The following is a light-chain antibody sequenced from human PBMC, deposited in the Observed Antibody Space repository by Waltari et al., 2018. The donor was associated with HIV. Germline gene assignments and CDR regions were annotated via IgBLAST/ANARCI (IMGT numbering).Light chain of an antibody. CDR2: GAS. J-gene: IGKJ1*01. Sequence: QSVSSSYLAWYPQKPGQAPRPLISGASSRATGIPDRFSGSGSGTDFTLTISRLEPEDFALYFCQQYAYSPWTFGQGTKVEIK. CDR1: QSVSSSY. CDR3: QQYAYSPWT. V-gene: IGKV3-20*01.